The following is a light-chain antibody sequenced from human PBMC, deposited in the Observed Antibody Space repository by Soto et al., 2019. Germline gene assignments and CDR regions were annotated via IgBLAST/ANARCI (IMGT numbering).Light chain of an antibody. CDR2: DAS. CDR1: QSVSSY. J-gene: IGKJ5*01. CDR3: HQRSNWPPD. Sequence: EIVLTQSPATLSLSPGERATLSCRASQSVSSYLAWYQQKPGQAPRLLIYDASNRSTDIPARFSGSGSGTGFTLTISSLEPEDFAVYYCHQRSNWPPDFGQGTRLEI. V-gene: IGKV3-11*01.